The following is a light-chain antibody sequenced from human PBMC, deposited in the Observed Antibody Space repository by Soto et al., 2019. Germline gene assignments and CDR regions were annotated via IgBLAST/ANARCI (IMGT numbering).Light chain of an antibody. J-gene: IGKJ5*01. V-gene: IGKV1-33*01. CDR2: DAS. Sequence: DIQMTQSPSSLSASVGDRVTITCRASQDISNYLNWYQQRPGKAPKLLIYDASNLERGVPSRFRGTRSRTHFPFAITSLQPEDVATYYCQQSDSLPITFGQGTRLEI. CDR1: QDISNY. CDR3: QQSDSLPIT.